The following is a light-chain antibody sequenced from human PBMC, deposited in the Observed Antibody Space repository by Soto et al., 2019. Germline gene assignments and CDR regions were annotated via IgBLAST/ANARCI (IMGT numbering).Light chain of an antibody. Sequence: EIGFTKSASTLSLSPGERATLSCRASQSVSNNYLAWYQQKPGQAPRLLIYGASNRATGIPDRFSGSGSGTDFTLTISILAPEDFAVYYCQQYGSSGTFGQGTKVDIK. CDR3: QQYGSSGT. CDR2: GAS. V-gene: IGKV3-20*01. J-gene: IGKJ1*01. CDR1: QSVSNNY.